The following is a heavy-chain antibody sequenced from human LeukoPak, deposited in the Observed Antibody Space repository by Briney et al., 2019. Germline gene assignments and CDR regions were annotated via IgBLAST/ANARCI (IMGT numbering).Heavy chain of an antibody. Sequence: SETLSLTCTVSGGSISSGSYYWSWIRQPAGKGLEWIARIYTSGSTNYNPSLKSRVTISVDTSKNQFSLKLSSVTAADTAVYYCARGEVESDYWGQGTLVTVSS. V-gene: IGHV4-61*02. CDR1: GGSISSGSYY. CDR2: IYTSGST. CDR3: ARGEVESDY. J-gene: IGHJ4*02.